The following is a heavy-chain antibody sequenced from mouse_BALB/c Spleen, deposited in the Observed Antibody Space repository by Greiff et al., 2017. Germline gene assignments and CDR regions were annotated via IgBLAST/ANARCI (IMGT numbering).Heavy chain of an antibody. CDR1: GYTFTSYY. CDR3: AREGAERAYYYAMDY. D-gene: IGHD3-3*01. Sequence: QVQLKQSGPELVKPGASVRISCKASGYTFTSYYIHWVKQRPGQGLEWIGWIYPGNVNTKYNEKFKGKATLTADKSSSTAYMQLSSLTSEDSAVYFCAREGAERAYYYAMDYWGQGTSVTVSS. CDR2: IYPGNVNT. J-gene: IGHJ4*01. V-gene: IGHV1S56*01.